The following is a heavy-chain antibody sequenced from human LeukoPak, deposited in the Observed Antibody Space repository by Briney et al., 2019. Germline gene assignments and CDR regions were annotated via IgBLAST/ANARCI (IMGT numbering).Heavy chain of an antibody. CDR1: GGTFSSYA. V-gene: IGHV1-69*05. D-gene: IGHD1-14*01. Sequence: SVKVSCKASGGTFSSYAISWVRQAPGQGLEWMGRIIPIFGTANYAQKLQGRVTITTDKSTSTAYMELSSLRSEDTAVYYCARGPEPYYYYYMDVWGKGTTVTVSS. CDR3: ARGPEPYYYYYMDV. J-gene: IGHJ6*03. CDR2: IIPIFGTA.